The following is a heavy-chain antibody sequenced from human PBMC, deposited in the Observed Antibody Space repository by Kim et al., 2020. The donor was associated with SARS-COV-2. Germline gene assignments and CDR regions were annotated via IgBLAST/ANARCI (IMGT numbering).Heavy chain of an antibody. J-gene: IGHJ6*02. V-gene: IGHV3-23*01. Sequence: GGSLRLSCAASGFTFSSYAMSWVRQAPGKGLEWVSAISGSGGSTYYADSVKGRFTISRDNSKNTLYLQMNSLRAEDTAVYYCAKGVGYSYGLSNYGMDVWGQGTTVTVSS. CDR2: ISGSGGST. CDR1: GFTFSSYA. D-gene: IGHD5-18*01. CDR3: AKGVGYSYGLSNYGMDV.